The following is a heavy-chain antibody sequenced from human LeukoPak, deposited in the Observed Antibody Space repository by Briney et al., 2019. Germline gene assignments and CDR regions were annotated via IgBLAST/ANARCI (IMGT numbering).Heavy chain of an antibody. CDR3: ARDDCSRISCYHNWFVP. CDR1: GFTFSSYW. Sequence: PGGSLRLSCAASGFTFSSYWMSWVRQAPGKGLEWVANIKQDGSEKNHVDSVKGRFTIFRDNAKNSVYLQMNSRRAEDTAVYYCARDDCSRISCYHNWFVPWGQGTLVTVSS. D-gene: IGHD2-2*01. J-gene: IGHJ5*02. CDR2: IKQDGSEK. V-gene: IGHV3-7*01.